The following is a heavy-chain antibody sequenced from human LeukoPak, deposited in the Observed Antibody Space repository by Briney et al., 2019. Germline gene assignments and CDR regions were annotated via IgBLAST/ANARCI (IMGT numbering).Heavy chain of an antibody. Sequence: GASVKVSCKASGYTFTGYYMHWVRQAPGQGLEWMGWINPNSGGTNYAQKLQGRVTMTTDTSTSTAYMELRSLRSDDTAVYYCARRLIAHYYYYMDVWGKGTTVTVSS. V-gene: IGHV1-2*02. CDR3: ARRLIAHYYYYMDV. D-gene: IGHD2-15*01. J-gene: IGHJ6*03. CDR2: INPNSGGT. CDR1: GYTFTGYY.